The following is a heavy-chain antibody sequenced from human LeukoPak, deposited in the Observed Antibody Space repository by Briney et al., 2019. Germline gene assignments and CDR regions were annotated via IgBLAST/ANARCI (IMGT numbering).Heavy chain of an antibody. CDR1: GGSFSGYY. Sequence: SETLSLTCAVYGGSFSGYYWSWIRQPPGKGLEWIGEINHSGSTNYNPSLKSRVTISVDTSKNQFSLKLSSVTAADTAVYYCARELGNHFDYWGQGTLVTVSS. CDR3: ARELGNHFDY. CDR2: INHSGST. J-gene: IGHJ4*02. V-gene: IGHV4-34*01. D-gene: IGHD1-14*01.